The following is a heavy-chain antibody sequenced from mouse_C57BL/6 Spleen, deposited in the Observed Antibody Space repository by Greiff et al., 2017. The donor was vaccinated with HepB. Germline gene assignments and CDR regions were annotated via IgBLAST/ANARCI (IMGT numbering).Heavy chain of an antibody. CDR3: AREGYYGSSDYFDY. Sequence: QVQLKQPGAELVKPGASVKMSCKASGYTFTSYWITWVKQRPGQGLEWIGDIYPGSGSTNYNEKFKSKATLTVDTSSSTAYMQLSSLTSEDSAVYYCAREGYYGSSDYFDYWGQGTTLTVSS. J-gene: IGHJ2*01. D-gene: IGHD1-1*01. V-gene: IGHV1-55*01. CDR2: IYPGSGST. CDR1: GYTFTSYW.